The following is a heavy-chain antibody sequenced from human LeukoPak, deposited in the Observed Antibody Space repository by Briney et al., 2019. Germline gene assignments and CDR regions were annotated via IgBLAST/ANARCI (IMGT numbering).Heavy chain of an antibody. J-gene: IGHJ4*02. CDR2: FYYRGNT. CDR3: VKGGPNFWSGYFDY. Sequence: SETLSLTCSVSGGSISSSRSYWGWIRQPPGKGLEWIGFFYYRGNTYYSPSLKSRVTISVDTSNNHFSLTLNSVAAADTAYYYCVKGGPNFWSGYFDYWGQGALVTVSS. CDR1: GGSISSSRSY. D-gene: IGHD3-3*01. V-gene: IGHV4-39*02.